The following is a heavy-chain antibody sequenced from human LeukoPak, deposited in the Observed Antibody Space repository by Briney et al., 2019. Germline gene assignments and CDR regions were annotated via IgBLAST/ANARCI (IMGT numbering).Heavy chain of an antibody. J-gene: IGHJ5*02. CDR3: ARDIVVVPAAEGFDP. CDR1: GYTFTSYA. CDR2: SNAGNGNT. V-gene: IGHV1-3*02. Sequence: ASVKVSCKASGYTFTSYAMHWVRQAPGQRLEWMGWSNAGNGNTKYSQEFQGRVTITRDTSASTAYMELSRLRSDDTAVYYCARDIVVVPAAEGFDPWGQGTLVTVSS. D-gene: IGHD2-2*01.